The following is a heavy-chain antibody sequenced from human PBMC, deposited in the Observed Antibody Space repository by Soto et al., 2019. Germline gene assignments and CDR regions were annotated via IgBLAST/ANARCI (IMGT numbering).Heavy chain of an antibody. D-gene: IGHD3-22*01. CDR2: IYYSGST. CDR1: GGSISSGDYY. J-gene: IGHJ2*01. CDR3: ARDCGGSSGYSLGYFDL. V-gene: IGHV4-30-4*01. Sequence: QVQLQESGPGLVKPSQTLSLTCTVSGGSISSGDYYWSWIRQPPGKGLEWIGYIYYSGSTYYNPSLKSRVTISVDTSKNQFSLKLSSVTAADTAVYYCARDCGGSSGYSLGYFDLWGRGTLVTVSS.